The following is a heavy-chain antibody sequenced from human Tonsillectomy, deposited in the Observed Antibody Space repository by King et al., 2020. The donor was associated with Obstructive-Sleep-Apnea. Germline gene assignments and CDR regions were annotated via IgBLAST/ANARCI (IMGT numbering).Heavy chain of an antibody. V-gene: IGHV4-4*07. CDR3: ARDVPYDWLVPYYYYGMDV. CDR1: GGSISSYS. CDR2: MFTRGST. J-gene: IGHJ6*02. D-gene: IGHD3-9*01. Sequence: QLQESGPGLVKPSETLSLTCTVSGGSISSYSWAWIRQPAGEGLEWIGRMFTRGSTKCNPSLKSRVTMSVDTSKNQFSLRLSSLTAADTAVYYCARDVPYDWLVPYYYYGMDVWGQGTTVTVSS.